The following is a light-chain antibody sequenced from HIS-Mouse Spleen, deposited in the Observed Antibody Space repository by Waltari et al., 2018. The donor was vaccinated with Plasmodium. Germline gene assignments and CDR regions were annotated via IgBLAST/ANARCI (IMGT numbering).Light chain of an antibody. Sequence: DIQMTQSPSTLSASVGDRVTITCRASQSISSRLAWYQQKPGKAPKLLIYKASSLESGVPSRFSGSGSGTEFTLTISSLQPDDLATYYCQQYNSYSWTFGQGTKVEIK. CDR2: KAS. V-gene: IGKV1-5*03. J-gene: IGKJ1*01. CDR1: QSISSR. CDR3: QQYNSYSWT.